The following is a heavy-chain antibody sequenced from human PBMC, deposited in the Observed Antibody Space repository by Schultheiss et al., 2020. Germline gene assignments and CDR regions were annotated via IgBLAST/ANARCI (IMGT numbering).Heavy chain of an antibody. CDR3: AKAGITRIQGAFDI. J-gene: IGHJ3*02. V-gene: IGHV3-11*06. CDR1: GFTFSDYY. Sequence: GGSLRLSCAASGFTFSDYYMSWIRQAPGKGLEWVSYISSSSSYTNYADSVKGRFTISRDNSKNTLYLQMNSLRTEDTAVYYCAKAGITRIQGAFDIWGQGTMVT. CDR2: ISSSSSYT. D-gene: IGHD3-3*01.